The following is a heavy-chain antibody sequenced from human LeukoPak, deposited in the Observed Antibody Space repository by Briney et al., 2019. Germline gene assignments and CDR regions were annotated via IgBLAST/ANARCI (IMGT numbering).Heavy chain of an antibody. Sequence: ASVKVSCKASGYTFIHYGIHWVRQAPGQGLEWLGWISANNGDTNYAQKLQGRVTMTTDTSTSTAFMELRSLTSYDTAVYYCARRGPTPYYYYMDAWGNGTTVTVSS. D-gene: IGHD2-15*01. V-gene: IGHV1-18*01. J-gene: IGHJ6*03. CDR3: ARRGPTPYYYYMDA. CDR1: GYTFIHYG. CDR2: ISANNGDT.